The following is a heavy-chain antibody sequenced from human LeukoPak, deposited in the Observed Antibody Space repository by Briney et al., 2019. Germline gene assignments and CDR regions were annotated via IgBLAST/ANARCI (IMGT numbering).Heavy chain of an antibody. D-gene: IGHD6-13*01. CDR3: ARSYSSRYNWFDP. CDR2: IIPIFGTA. V-gene: IGHV1-69*13. CDR1: GGTFSSYA. J-gene: IGHJ5*02. Sequence: ASVKVSCKASGGTFSSYAISWVRQAPGQGLEWMGGIIPIFGTANYAQKFQGRVTITADESTSTAYMELSSLRSEDTAVYYCARSYSSRYNWFDPWGQGTLVTVSS.